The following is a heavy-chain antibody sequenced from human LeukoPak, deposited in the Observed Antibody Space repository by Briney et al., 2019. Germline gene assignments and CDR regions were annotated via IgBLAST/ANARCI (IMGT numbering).Heavy chain of an antibody. CDR3: ARLQPNSGEWAFDI. V-gene: IGHV4-59*01. CDR2: LYSRGSP. J-gene: IGHJ3*02. CDR1: GASISTYY. Sequence: PSETLSLICTVSGASISTYYWSWIRQSPGKGLEWIGYLYSRGSPNYNPSLKRRVTISVDTSKNHFSLTLSPVTAADTAVYYCARLQPNSGEWAFDIWGQGTMVTVSS. D-gene: IGHD1-1*01.